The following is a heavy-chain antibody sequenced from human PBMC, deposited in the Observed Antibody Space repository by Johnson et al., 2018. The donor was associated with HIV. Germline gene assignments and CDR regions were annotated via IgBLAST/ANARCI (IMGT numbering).Heavy chain of an antibody. V-gene: IGHV3-30*04. J-gene: IGHJ3*02. CDR2: ISFDGRNK. CDR3: TTDHYFLDALDI. Sequence: QVQLVESGGGLVQPRGSLRLSCAASGFTFSDCAMSWVRQGPGKGLEWVAVISFDGRNKFYADSVKGRFTISRDDSKNTLYLQMKSLKTEDTAVYYCTTDHYFLDALDIWGQGTMVTVSS. D-gene: IGHD2/OR15-2a*01. CDR1: GFTFSDCA.